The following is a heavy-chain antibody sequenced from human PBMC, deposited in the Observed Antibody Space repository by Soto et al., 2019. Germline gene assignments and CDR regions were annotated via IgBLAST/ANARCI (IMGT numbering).Heavy chain of an antibody. Sequence: SETLSLTCTVSGGSISSYYWSWIRQPPGKGLEWIGYIYYSGSTNYNPSLKSRVTISVDTSKNQFSLKLSSVTAADTAVYYCARARITMVRDNWFDPWGQGTLVTVSS. CDR3: ARARITMVRDNWFDP. CDR1: GGSISSYY. J-gene: IGHJ5*02. V-gene: IGHV4-59*01. CDR2: IYYSGST. D-gene: IGHD3-10*01.